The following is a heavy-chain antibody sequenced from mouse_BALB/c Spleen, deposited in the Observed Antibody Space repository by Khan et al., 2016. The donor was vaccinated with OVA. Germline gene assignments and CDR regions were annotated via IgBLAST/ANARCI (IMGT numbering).Heavy chain of an antibody. Sequence: QVQLKESGPDLVAPSQSLSITCTVSGFSLTNYAIHWVRQPPGKGLEWLVVIWSDGRTTYNSALKSRLSISKDNSKSQVFLKINSLQTDDTAMYYGARHQFPRSMDYWGQGISVTVSS. CDR3: ARHQFPRSMDY. V-gene: IGHV2-6-2*01. J-gene: IGHJ4*01. CDR1: GFSLTNYA. CDR2: IWSDGRT.